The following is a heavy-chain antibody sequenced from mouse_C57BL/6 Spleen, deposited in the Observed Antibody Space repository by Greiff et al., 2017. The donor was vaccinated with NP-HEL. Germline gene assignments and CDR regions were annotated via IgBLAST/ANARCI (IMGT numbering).Heavy chain of an antibody. Sequence: VQLQQSGPELVKPGASVKISCKASGYAFSSSWMNWVKQRPGKGLEWIGRIYPGDGDTNYNGKFKGKATLTADKSSSTAYMQLSSLTSEDSAVYFCARLTLSYWYFDVWGTGTTVTVSS. CDR3: ARLTLSYWYFDV. V-gene: IGHV1-82*01. CDR1: GYAFSSSW. J-gene: IGHJ1*03. CDR2: IYPGDGDT.